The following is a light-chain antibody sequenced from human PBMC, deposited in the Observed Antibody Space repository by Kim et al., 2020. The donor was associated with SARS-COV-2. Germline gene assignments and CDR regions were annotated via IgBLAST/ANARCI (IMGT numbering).Light chain of an antibody. CDR1: NSNIGSNP. CDR2: SND. V-gene: IGLV1-44*01. J-gene: IGLJ3*02. Sequence: GQRVTISGSGINSNIGSNPISWYQQAPGAAPKLLIYSNDQRPSGVPARFSGSKSGASASLAISGLQSEDGADYYCAVWDDSLNGRVFGGGTQLTVL. CDR3: AVWDDSLNGRV.